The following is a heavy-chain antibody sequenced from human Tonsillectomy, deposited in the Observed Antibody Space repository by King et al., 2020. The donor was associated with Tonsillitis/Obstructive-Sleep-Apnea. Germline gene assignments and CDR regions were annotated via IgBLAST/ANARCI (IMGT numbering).Heavy chain of an antibody. CDR1: GYTFTSYY. Sequence: QLVQSGAEVKKPGASVKVSCKASGYTFTSYYMHWVRQAPGQGLEWMGIINPSGGSTSYAQKFQGRVTMTRDTSTSTVYMELSSLRSEDTAMYYCSRSRKPEGYIPPHFDYWGQEPWSPSPQ. CDR3: SRSRKPEGYIPPHFDY. J-gene: IGHJ4*01. V-gene: IGHV1-46*01. D-gene: IGHD5-24*01. CDR2: INPSGGST.